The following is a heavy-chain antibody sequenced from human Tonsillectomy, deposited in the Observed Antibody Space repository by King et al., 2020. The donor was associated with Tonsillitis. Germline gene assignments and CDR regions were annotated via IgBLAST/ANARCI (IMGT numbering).Heavy chain of an antibody. Sequence: VQLVESGSELKKPGASVKVSCKASGYTFSSYAMNWVRQAPGQGLEWMGWINTNTRNPTYAQGFTGRFVFSLDTSVSTTYLQISSLKAEDTAVYYCARDNYNSVYWYFDLWGRGTLVTVSS. V-gene: IGHV7-4-1*02. CDR2: INTNTRNP. CDR3: ARDNYNSVYWYFDL. J-gene: IGHJ2*01. D-gene: IGHD5-24*01. CDR1: GYTFSSYA.